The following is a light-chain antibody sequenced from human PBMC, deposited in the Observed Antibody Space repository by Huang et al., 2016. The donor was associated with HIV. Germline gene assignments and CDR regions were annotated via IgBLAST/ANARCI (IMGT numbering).Light chain of an antibody. V-gene: IGKV1-39*01. CDR2: GAS. CDR3: QQSYRIPRT. J-gene: IGKJ2*02. Sequence: DIQMTQSPSSLSASVGDRVIITCRASQSIINYLNWYQQMPGKAPKLLIYGASTLQDGVSSRFSGSGSGTEFTLTISSLQPEDAAMYYCQQSYRIPRTFGQGTSLEI. CDR1: QSIINY.